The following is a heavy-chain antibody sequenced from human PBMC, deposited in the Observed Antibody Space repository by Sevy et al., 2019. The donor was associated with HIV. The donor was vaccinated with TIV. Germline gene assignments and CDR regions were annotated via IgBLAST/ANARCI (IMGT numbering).Heavy chain of an antibody. CDR2: IYYNGNI. Sequence: SETLSLTCTVSGGSITSLYWNWIRQPPGKGLEWIANIYYNGNINYNPSLKSRVTLSLDTSKNQFSLRLSLVTAADTAMYYCAGENAWGRGYSWGQGTLVTVSS. J-gene: IGHJ4*02. CDR3: AGENAWGRGYS. V-gene: IGHV4-59*08. CDR1: GGSITSLY. D-gene: IGHD1-26*01.